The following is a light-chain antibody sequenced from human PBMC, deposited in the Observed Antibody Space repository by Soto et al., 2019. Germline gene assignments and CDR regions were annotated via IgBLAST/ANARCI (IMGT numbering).Light chain of an antibody. Sequence: EIVLTQSPGTLSLSPGERATLSCRASQTLSTNSLAWYQQRPGQTPRLLIYAASTRDTDLPDRFSGNGSGTRLSLSVSTLCKQEDTLYCSQQYNHASLTFGPGTKVDV. CDR2: AAS. CDR3: QQYNHASLT. V-gene: IGKV3-20*01. CDR1: QTLSTNS. J-gene: IGKJ3*01.